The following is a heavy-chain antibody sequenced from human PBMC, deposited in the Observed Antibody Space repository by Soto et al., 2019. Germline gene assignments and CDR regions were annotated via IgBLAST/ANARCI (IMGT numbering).Heavy chain of an antibody. Sequence: GGSLRLSCAASGFTFSSYAMSWVRQAPGKGLEWVSAISGSGGSTYYADSVKGRFTISRDNSKNTLYLQMNSLRAEDTAVYYCAKDRCSGGSCRVQDAFDIWGQGTMVTVSS. CDR1: GFTFSSYA. V-gene: IGHV3-23*01. D-gene: IGHD2-15*01. CDR3: AKDRCSGGSCRVQDAFDI. CDR2: ISGSGGST. J-gene: IGHJ3*02.